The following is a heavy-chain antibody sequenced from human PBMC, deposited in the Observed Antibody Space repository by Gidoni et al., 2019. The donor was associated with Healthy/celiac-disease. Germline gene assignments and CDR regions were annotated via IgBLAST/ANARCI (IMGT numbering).Heavy chain of an antibody. J-gene: IGHJ4*02. CDR3: ARLDGAARSY. Sequence: QVQLQQWGAGLLKPSETLSLTCAVYGGSFSGYYWSWIRQPPGKGLEWIGEINHSGSTNYNPSLKSRVTISVDTSENQFSLKLSSVTAADTAVYYCARLDGAARSYWGQGTLVTVSS. CDR2: INHSGST. V-gene: IGHV4-34*01. CDR1: GGSFSGYY. D-gene: IGHD6-6*01.